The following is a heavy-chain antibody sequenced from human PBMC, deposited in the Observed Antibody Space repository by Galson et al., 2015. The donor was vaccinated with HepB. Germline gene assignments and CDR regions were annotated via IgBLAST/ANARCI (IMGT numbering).Heavy chain of an antibody. CDR2: ISFSGSDT. D-gene: IGHD3-22*01. CDR1: GFTFSSYA. CDR3: AKMRGDGYYSDSSGNLEN. V-gene: IGHV3-23*01. J-gene: IGHJ4*02. Sequence: SLRLSCAASGFTFSSYAMNWVRQAPGKGLEWLSTISFSGSDTYYAESVKGRFTISRDNSKNTLYLQMNSLRAEDSALYYCAKMRGDGYYSDSSGNLENWGQGTLVTVSS.